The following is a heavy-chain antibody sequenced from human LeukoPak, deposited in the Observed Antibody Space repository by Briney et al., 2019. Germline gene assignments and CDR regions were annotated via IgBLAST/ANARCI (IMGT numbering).Heavy chain of an antibody. V-gene: IGHV4-4*02. Sequence: SEPVSLTCAVSGGSITSHSWWSWVRQPPGKGLEWIGEIYHGGDTNYDPSVKSRVTMSVDKSKNHFSLNLRSVTAADTAIYYCASHVTVLGTRGFDYWGQGILVTVSS. J-gene: IGHJ4*02. CDR1: GGSITSHSW. CDR3: ASHVTVLGTRGFDY. D-gene: IGHD6-19*01. CDR2: IYHGGDT.